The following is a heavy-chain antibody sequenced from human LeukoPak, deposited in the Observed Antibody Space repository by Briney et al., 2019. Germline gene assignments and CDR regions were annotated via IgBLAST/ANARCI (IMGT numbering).Heavy chain of an antibody. D-gene: IGHD2-15*01. CDR3: ASKGQAALDY. Sequence: SVKVSCKASGYTFTGYYMHWVRQAPGQGLEWMGGIIPIFGTANYAQKFQGRVTITADESTSTAYMELSSLRSEDTAVYYCASKGQAALDYWGQGTLVTVSS. CDR2: IIPIFGTA. CDR1: GYTFTGYY. J-gene: IGHJ4*02. V-gene: IGHV1-69*13.